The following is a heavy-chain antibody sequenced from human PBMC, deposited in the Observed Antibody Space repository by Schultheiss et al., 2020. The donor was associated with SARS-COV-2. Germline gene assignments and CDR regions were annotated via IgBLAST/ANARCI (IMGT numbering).Heavy chain of an antibody. CDR3: ARVHYLYGMDV. Sequence: SQTLSLTCTVSGGSIRSYYCSWIRQPAGKGLEWIGRIYTSGSANYSPSLKGRVTMSVDTAKNQFSLKLSSVTAADTAVYYCARVHYLYGMDVWGQGTTVTVSS. D-gene: IGHD1-26*01. CDR1: GGSIRSYY. CDR2: IYTSGSA. J-gene: IGHJ6*02. V-gene: IGHV4-4*07.